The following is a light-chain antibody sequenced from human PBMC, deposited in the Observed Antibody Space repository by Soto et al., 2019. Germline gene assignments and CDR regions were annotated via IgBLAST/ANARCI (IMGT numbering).Light chain of an antibody. CDR3: CSYAGSYTFVV. CDR1: SSDVGVYHY. J-gene: IGLJ2*01. Sequence: QSALTQPRSVSGSPGQSVTISCTGTSSDVGVYHYVSWYQQHPGKAPKLIIYDVSERPSGVPDRFSGSKSGNSASLTISGLQAEDEADYFCCSYAGSYTFVVFGGGTKVTVL. CDR2: DVS. V-gene: IGLV2-11*01.